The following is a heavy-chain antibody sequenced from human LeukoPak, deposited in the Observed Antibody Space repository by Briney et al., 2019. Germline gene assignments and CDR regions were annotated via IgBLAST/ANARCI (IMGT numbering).Heavy chain of an antibody. V-gene: IGHV3-43*02. D-gene: IGHD6-6*01. CDR3: AKAPIRGSLFQH. CDR1: GFTFDDYA. Sequence: GGSLTLSCAASGFTFDDYAMHWVRQAPAKGLEWVSFISGDGGSTYYADYVKGRFTISRDNSKNSLYLQMNSLRTEDTALYYCAKAPIRGSLFQHWGQGTLVTVSS. CDR2: ISGDGGST. J-gene: IGHJ1*01.